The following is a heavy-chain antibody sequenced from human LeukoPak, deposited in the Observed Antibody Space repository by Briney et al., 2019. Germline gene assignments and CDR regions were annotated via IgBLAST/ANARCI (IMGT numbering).Heavy chain of an antibody. CDR3: AREEPSKAYFDL. V-gene: IGHV3-30*03. CDR1: GFTFSSYG. Sequence: AGKSLRLSCAASGFTFSSYGMQWVRQAPGKGLEWVAVISYDGGDTNYADSVKGRFTVSRDNSKNTMELQMNSLRAEDTAVYYCAREEPSKAYFDLWGRGTLVTVSS. J-gene: IGHJ2*01. CDR2: ISYDGGDT. D-gene: IGHD1-26*01.